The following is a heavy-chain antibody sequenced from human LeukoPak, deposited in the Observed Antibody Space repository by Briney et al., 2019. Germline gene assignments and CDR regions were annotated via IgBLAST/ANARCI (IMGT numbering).Heavy chain of an antibody. CDR1: GYTFTSYD. CDR2: MNPNSGNT. Sequence: GASAKVSCKASGYTFTSYDINWVRQATGQVLEWMGWMNPNSGNTGYAQKFQGRVTMTRNTSISTAYMELSSLRSEDTAVYYCARLGWELLSFDYWGQGTLVTVSS. CDR3: ARLGWELLSFDY. J-gene: IGHJ4*02. V-gene: IGHV1-8*01. D-gene: IGHD1-26*01.